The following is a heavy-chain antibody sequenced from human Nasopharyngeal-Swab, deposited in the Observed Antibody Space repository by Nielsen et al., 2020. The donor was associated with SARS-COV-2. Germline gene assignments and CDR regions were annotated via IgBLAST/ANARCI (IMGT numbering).Heavy chain of an antibody. CDR1: GDTLSKYG. D-gene: IGHD3-3*01. J-gene: IGHJ4*02. CDR2: VSGYNDNT. V-gene: IGHV1-18*01. CDR3: ARGIGYHEFWSGYIDY. Sequence: ASVKVSCKASGDTLSKYGISWVRQAPGQGLEWMGWVSGYNDNTDYAQTFQARVTMTRDASTSTVYMELRSLRSDDTAVYYCARGIGYHEFWSGYIDYWGQGTLVTVSS.